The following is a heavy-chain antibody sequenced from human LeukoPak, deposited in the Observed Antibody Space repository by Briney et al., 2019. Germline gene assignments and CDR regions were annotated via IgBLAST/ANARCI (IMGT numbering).Heavy chain of an antibody. Sequence: GGSLRLSCAASGFTFSSYEMNWVRQAPGKGLGWVSYISSGSTIYDADSVKGRFTISRDNAKSSLYLQMNSLRAEDTAVYYCARESIAVAGAPFDYWGQGTLVTVSS. D-gene: IGHD6-19*01. CDR1: GFTFSSYE. J-gene: IGHJ4*02. CDR3: ARESIAVAGAPFDY. CDR2: ISSGSTI. V-gene: IGHV3-48*03.